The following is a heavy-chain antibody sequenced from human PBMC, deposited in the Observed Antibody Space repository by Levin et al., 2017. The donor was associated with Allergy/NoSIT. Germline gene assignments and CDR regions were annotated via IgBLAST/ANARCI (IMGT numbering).Heavy chain of an antibody. V-gene: IGHV1-69*01. CDR1: GGTFSSYA. J-gene: IGHJ6*02. D-gene: IGHD5-12*01. CDR3: ARGRGYSGYDSYYYYGMDV. Sequence: TGESLKISCKASGGTFSSYAISWVRQAPGQGLEWMGGIIPIFGTANYAQKFQGRVTITADESTSTAYMELSSLRSEDTAVYYCARGRGYSGYDSYYYYGMDVWGQGTTVTVSS. CDR2: IIPIFGTA.